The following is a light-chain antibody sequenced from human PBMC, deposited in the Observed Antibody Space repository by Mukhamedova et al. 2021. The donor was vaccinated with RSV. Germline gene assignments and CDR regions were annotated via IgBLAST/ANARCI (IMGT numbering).Light chain of an antibody. Sequence: GSDYVSWYQQLPGTAPKLLIYRDNQRPSGVPDRFSGSKSGTSASLTIIGLRSVDEGYYYCATWLDCLNGFFFFGSGTKVT. CDR2: RDN. J-gene: IGLJ1*01. CDR3: ATWLDCLNGFFF. CDR1: GSDY. V-gene: IGLV1-47*01.